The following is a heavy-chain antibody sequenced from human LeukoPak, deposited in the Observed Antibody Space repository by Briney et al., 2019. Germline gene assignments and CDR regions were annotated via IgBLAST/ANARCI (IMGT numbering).Heavy chain of an antibody. Sequence: PSETLSLTCGVYGGSFSAYYWSWIRQSPGMGLEWIAEINYSETTNYNPSLKSRVTISLDTSKNQFSLKVSSVTAADTAVYFCASSRVYNDRGGWTYGMDVWGQETTVTVSS. J-gene: IGHJ6*02. CDR3: ASSRVYNDRGGWTYGMDV. CDR2: INYSETT. V-gene: IGHV4-34*01. D-gene: IGHD3-22*01. CDR1: GGSFSAYY.